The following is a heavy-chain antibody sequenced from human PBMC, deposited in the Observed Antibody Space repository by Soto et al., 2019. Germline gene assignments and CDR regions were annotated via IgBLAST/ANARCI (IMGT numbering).Heavy chain of an antibody. D-gene: IGHD6-13*01. J-gene: IGHJ4*02. Sequence: PGGSLRLSCAASGFTVSSNYMSLVRQAPGKGLEWVSVIYSGGSTYYADSVKGRFTISRDNSKNTLYLQMNSLRAEDTAVYYCAREGSSSWYRLPFDYWGQGTLVTVSS. V-gene: IGHV3-66*01. CDR3: AREGSSSWYRLPFDY. CDR2: IYSGGST. CDR1: GFTVSSNY.